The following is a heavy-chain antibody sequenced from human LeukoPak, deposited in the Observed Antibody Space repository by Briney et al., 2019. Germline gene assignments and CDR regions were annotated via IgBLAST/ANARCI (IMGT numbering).Heavy chain of an antibody. CDR3: ARRDDSSGYHKIFDY. CDR1: GGSISSGPYY. Sequence: PSETLSLTCTVSGGSISSGPYYWGWIRQPPGKGLEWFGNIYYGENTYYNPSLKSRVTISIDTSKNQFYLKLSSLTAADTAVYYCARRDDSSGYHKIFDYWGPGTLVTVSS. CDR2: IYYGENT. J-gene: IGHJ4*02. V-gene: IGHV4-39*01. D-gene: IGHD3-22*01.